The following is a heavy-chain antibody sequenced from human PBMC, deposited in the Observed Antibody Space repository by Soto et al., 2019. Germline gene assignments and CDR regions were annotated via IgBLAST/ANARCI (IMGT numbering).Heavy chain of an antibody. CDR2: IKPDESEK. D-gene: IGHD4-4*01. CDR3: VRGGSNYAS. Sequence: EVQLVESGGGLVQPGGSLRLSCTAPGFTFSDSWMTWVRQAPGKGLEWVARIKPDESEKKYADSVKGRFSISRDNAKNSMYSQMDSLRGEDTAVYYCVRGGSNYASWGQGTLVTVSS. CDR1: GFTFSDSW. V-gene: IGHV3-7*01. J-gene: IGHJ5*02.